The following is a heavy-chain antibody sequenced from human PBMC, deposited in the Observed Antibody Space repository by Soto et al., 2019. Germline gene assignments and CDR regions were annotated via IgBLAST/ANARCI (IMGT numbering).Heavy chain of an antibody. Sequence: ASVKVSCKASGGTFSSYAISWVRQAPGQGLEWMGGIIPIFGTANYAQKFHGRVTITADKSTSTAYMELSSLRSEDTAVYYCARVRGIIAAAGTLYYYYGMDVWGQGTTVTVSS. J-gene: IGHJ6*02. CDR3: ARVRGIIAAAGTLYYYYGMDV. CDR1: GGTFSSYA. V-gene: IGHV1-69*06. CDR2: IIPIFGTA. D-gene: IGHD6-13*01.